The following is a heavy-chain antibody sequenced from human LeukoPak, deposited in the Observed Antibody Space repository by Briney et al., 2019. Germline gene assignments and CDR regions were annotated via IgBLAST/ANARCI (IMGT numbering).Heavy chain of an antibody. CDR2: ISYDGANK. Sequence: GGSLRLSCAASRFTFSTYAMHWVRQAPGKGLEWVAVISYDGANKNHADSVKGRFTISRDNSKNTLYLQMNSLRAEDTAVYYCAKDDRYDSSGYPDYWGQGTLVTVSS. CDR1: RFTFSTYA. V-gene: IGHV3-30*04. CDR3: AKDDRYDSSGYPDY. D-gene: IGHD3-22*01. J-gene: IGHJ4*02.